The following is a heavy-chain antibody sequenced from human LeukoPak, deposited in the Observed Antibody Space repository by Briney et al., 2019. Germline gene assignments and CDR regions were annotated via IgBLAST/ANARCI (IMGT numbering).Heavy chain of an antibody. CDR2: IYYSGST. CDR3: ARDSSSANDAFDI. D-gene: IGHD6-6*01. V-gene: IGHV4-59*12. J-gene: IGHJ3*02. CDR1: GGSISSYY. Sequence: SSETLSLTCTVSGGSISSYYWSWIRQPPGKGLEWIGYIYYSGSTNYNPSLKSRVTISVDTSKNQFSLKLSSVTAADTAVYYCARDSSSANDAFDIWGQGTMVTVSS.